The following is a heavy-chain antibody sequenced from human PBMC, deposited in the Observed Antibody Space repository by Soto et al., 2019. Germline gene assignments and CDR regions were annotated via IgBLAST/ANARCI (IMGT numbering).Heavy chain of an antibody. D-gene: IGHD3-16*01. CDR2: ITYNGDT. J-gene: IGHJ4*02. CDR3: ARAVVTSYGVFDY. V-gene: IGHV1-18*01. Sequence: QVQLVQSGAEVKKPVASVKVSCKASGYTFTSYGISWGRQAPGQGREWMGWITYNGDTNYPQKLQGRVTMTTDTSTSTAYMELRSLRSDDAAVYSCARAVVTSYGVFDYWGQGTLVTVSS. CDR1: GYTFTSYG.